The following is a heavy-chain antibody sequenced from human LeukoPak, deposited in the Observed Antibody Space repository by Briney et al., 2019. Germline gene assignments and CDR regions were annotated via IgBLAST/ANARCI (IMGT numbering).Heavy chain of an antibody. J-gene: IGHJ4*02. V-gene: IGHV3-30-3*01. CDR1: GLTFSSSG. Sequence: GGSLRLSCAASGLTFSSSGMQWVRQAPGKGLEWVAVISYDGSNKYYADSVKGRFTISRDNSKNTLYLQMNSLRAEDTAVYYCASFRHVMAANRGKARYFDYWGQGTLVTVSS. CDR3: ASFRHVMAANRGKARYFDY. D-gene: IGHD6-13*01. CDR2: ISYDGSNK.